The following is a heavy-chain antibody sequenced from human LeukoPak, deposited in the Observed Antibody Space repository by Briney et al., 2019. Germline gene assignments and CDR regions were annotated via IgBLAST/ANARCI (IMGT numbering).Heavy chain of an antibody. V-gene: IGHV4-61*01. D-gene: IGHD2-21*02. CDR3: ARDGGGDSYGYYYGMDV. Sequence: SETLSLTCTVSGGSVSSGSYYWSWIRQPPGKGLEWIGYIYYSGSTNYNPSLKSRVTISVDTSKNRFSLKLSSVTAADTAVYYCARDGGGDSYGYYYGMDVWGQGTTVTVSS. CDR1: GGSVSSGSYY. J-gene: IGHJ6*02. CDR2: IYYSGST.